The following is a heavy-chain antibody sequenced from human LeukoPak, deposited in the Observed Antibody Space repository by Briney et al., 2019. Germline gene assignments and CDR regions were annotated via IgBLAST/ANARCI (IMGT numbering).Heavy chain of an antibody. D-gene: IGHD2-15*01. CDR2: ISGSGGST. CDR3: APPGYCSGGSCPLDY. Sequence: GGSLRLSCAASGFTFSSYAMGWVRQAPGKGLEWVSAISGSGGSTYYADSVKGRFTISRDNSKNTLYLQMNSLRAEDTAVYYCAPPGYCSGGSCPLDYWGQGTLVTVSS. CDR1: GFTFSSYA. V-gene: IGHV3-23*01. J-gene: IGHJ4*02.